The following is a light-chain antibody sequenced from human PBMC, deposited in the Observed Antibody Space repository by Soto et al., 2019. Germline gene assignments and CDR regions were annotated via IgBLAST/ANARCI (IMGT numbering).Light chain of an antibody. V-gene: IGKV3D-15*01. J-gene: IGKJ1*01. CDR2: RAS. Sequence: EIVIKPPQSALRSFHGASVTLSCIASQYTNTSLAWYQHRPGQAPRLLIYRASSRAAGIPARFSASGSGTDFTLTISSLQPEDFAVYYCHQYDSSPRTFGQGTKVDIK. CDR3: HQYDSSPRT. CDR1: QYTNTS.